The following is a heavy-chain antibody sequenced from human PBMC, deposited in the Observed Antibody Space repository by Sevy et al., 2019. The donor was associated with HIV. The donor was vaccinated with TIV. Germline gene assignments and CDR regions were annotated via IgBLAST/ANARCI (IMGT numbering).Heavy chain of an antibody. Sequence: SETLSLTCAVHGGSFSGYYWSWIRESPGKGLELIGEINDSGITNYNPSLKSRVTISVDTSKKEFSLRLSSVTAADTAVYYCARSPPVVVVPGAPSWFDPWGQGTLVTVSS. V-gene: IGHV4-34*01. D-gene: IGHD2-2*01. CDR1: GGSFSGYY. J-gene: IGHJ5*02. CDR3: ARSPPVVVVPGAPSWFDP. CDR2: INDSGIT.